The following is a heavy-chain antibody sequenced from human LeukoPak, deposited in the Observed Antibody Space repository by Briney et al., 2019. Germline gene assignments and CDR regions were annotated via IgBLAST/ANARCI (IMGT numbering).Heavy chain of an antibody. Sequence: GGSLRLSCAAPGFTFSSYWMHWVRQAPGKGLVWVSRINSDGSSTSYADSVKGRFTISRDNAKNTLYLQMNSLRVEDTAVYYCARDRGPRTGFMVREAYDYWGQGTLVTVSS. CDR1: GFTFSSYW. J-gene: IGHJ4*02. D-gene: IGHD3-10*01. V-gene: IGHV3-74*01. CDR3: ARDRGPRTGFMVREAYDY. CDR2: INSDGSST.